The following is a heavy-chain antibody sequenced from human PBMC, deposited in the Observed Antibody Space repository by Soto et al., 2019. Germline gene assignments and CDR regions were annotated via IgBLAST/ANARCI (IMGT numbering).Heavy chain of an antibody. CDR3: ARARIVRGIIYYYGMDV. CDR2: IYYSGST. Sequence: SETLSLXCTVSGCSISRDGNYWSGIRQHQGKGLEGIGYIYYSGSTYYNPSLKRRVIISVDTSKNQFSLKLNSVTAADTAVYYCARARIVRGIIYYYGMDVWGQGTTVTVSS. V-gene: IGHV4-31*03. D-gene: IGHD3-10*02. J-gene: IGHJ6*02. CDR1: GCSISRDGNY.